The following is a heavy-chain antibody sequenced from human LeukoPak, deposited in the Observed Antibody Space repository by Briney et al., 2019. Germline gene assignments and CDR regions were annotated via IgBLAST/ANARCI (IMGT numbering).Heavy chain of an antibody. D-gene: IGHD3-22*01. V-gene: IGHV4-39*01. Sequence: PSETLSLTCTVSGNSVRSSSYYWGWIRQSPEEGLEWIGSIYYSGSTYYSASFKRRVSISVDTSQNQFSLKLRSVTAADRAVYYCASRYYYDTRGYFLHWGQGTLVAVSS. CDR1: GNSVRSSSYY. CDR3: ASRYYYDTRGYFLH. CDR2: IYYSGST. J-gene: IGHJ1*01.